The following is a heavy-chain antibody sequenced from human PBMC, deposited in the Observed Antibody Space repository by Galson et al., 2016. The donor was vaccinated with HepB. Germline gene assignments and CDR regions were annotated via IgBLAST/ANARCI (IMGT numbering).Heavy chain of an antibody. V-gene: IGHV3-53*01. J-gene: IGHJ6*02. CDR1: GFTVSSNC. CDR2: IYSGGTT. D-gene: IGHD3-10*01. Sequence: SLRLSCAASGFTVSSNCMRWVRQAPGKGLEWVSLIYSGGTTFYADSVKGRFTISRDNSKNTLYLQMNSRSAEDTAVYYCARDWRGSGSYNPYYYYGMDVWGQGTTVTVSS. CDR3: ARDWRGSGSYNPYYYYGMDV.